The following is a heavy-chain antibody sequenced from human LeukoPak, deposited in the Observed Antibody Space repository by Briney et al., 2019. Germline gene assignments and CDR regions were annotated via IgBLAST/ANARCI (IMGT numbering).Heavy chain of an antibody. Sequence: GGSLRLSCAASGFTFSDYYMSWIRQAPGKGLEWVSYISSSGSTIYYADFVKGRFTIFRDNAKNSLYLQMNSLRAEDTAVYYCARVPRNRVLDYWGQGTLVTVSS. CDR1: GFTFSDYY. V-gene: IGHV3-11*01. CDR3: ARVPRNRVLDY. J-gene: IGHJ4*02. CDR2: ISSSGSTI.